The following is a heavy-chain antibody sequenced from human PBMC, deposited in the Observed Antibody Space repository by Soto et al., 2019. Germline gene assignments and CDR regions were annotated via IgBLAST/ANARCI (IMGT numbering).Heavy chain of an antibody. V-gene: IGHV3-30-3*01. Sequence: QVQLVESGGGVVQPGNSLRLSCAASGFPFSAEAMHWGRQAPGKGLEWVAAISYDGNNKNHADSVKGRFTVSRDNSKNTLYLQIYSLRPEDTAVYYCARDYSSGWCLDYWGQGSLVTVSS. CDR3: ARDYSSGWCLDY. J-gene: IGHJ4*02. CDR1: GFPFSAEA. CDR2: ISYDGNNK. D-gene: IGHD6-25*01.